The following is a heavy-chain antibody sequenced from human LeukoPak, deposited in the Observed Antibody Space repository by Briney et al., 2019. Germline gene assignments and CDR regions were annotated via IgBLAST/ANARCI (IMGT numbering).Heavy chain of an antibody. J-gene: IGHJ3*02. Sequence: SETLSLTCTVSGGSISSSSYYWGWIRQPPGKGLEWIASIYYSGSTYYNPSLKSRVTISVDTSKNQFSLKLSSVTAADTAVYYCAGGGAVKGSGYYYGSPHDAFDIWGQGTMVTVSS. CDR2: IYYSGST. V-gene: IGHV4-39*07. CDR3: AGGGAVKGSGYYYGSPHDAFDI. CDR1: GGSISSSSYY. D-gene: IGHD3-22*01.